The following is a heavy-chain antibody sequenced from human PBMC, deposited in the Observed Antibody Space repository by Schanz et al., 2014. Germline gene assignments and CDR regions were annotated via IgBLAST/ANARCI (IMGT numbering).Heavy chain of an antibody. CDR2: ISSSSSTR. CDR1: GFTFRGYA. J-gene: IGHJ4*02. CDR3: ARGGFGEVSYFDY. D-gene: IGHD3-10*01. Sequence: EVQLLESGGGLVQPGGSLRLSCAASGFTFRGYAMSWVRQAPGRGLEWVSYISSSSSTRYYADSVKGRFTISRDNAKNTLYLQMNSLRPEDTAVYYCARGGFGEVSYFDYWGQGTLVTVSS. V-gene: IGHV3-48*01.